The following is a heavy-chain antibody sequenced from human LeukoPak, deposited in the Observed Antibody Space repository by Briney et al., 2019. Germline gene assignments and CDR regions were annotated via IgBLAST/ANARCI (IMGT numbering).Heavy chain of an antibody. V-gene: IGHV3-74*01. D-gene: IGHD3-10*01. J-gene: IGHJ4*02. CDR1: GFPFSSYW. Sequence: GGSLRLSCAASGFPFSSYWMHWVRQAPGKGLVWVSRITTDGSNTTYAASVKGRFTNSRDNAKNTVYLQMNSLRVDDTAVYYCAREGAYGSGTYGAGDYWGQGILVTVSS. CDR3: AREGAYGSGTYGAGDY. CDR2: ITTDGSNT.